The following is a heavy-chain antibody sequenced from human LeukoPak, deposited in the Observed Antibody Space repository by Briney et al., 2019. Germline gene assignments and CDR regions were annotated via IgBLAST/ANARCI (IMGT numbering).Heavy chain of an antibody. J-gene: IGHJ5*02. Sequence: GGSLRLSCAVSGFTCSSCWMNWVRQAPGKGLEWVVTVNEDGTAKFYVDSVKGRFTLFRDNTRSSLDLQMNSLTVEDTAMYYCEAPATAWGQGTLVTVSS. CDR2: VNEDGTAK. V-gene: IGHV3-7*01. CDR1: GFTCSSCW. CDR3: EAPATA.